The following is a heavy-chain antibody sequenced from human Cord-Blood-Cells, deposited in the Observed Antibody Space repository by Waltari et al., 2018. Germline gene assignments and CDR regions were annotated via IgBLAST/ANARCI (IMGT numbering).Heavy chain of an antibody. D-gene: IGHD6-13*01. CDR1: GYTFTGYY. V-gene: IGHV1-2*02. J-gene: IGHJ5*02. Sequence: QVQLVQSGAEVKKPGASVKVSCKASGYTFTGYYMPWVRQAPGQGLEWMGWINLNSGGTNYAQKFQGRVTMTRDTSISTAYMELSRLRSDDTAVYYCARGKDSSSWYNWFDPWGQGTLVTVSS. CDR3: ARGKDSSSWYNWFDP. CDR2: INLNSGGT.